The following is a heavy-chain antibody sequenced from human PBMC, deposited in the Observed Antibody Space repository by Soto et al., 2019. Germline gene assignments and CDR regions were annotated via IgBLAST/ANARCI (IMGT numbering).Heavy chain of an antibody. CDR2: MNPNSGNT. V-gene: IGHV1-8*01. D-gene: IGHD2-15*01. Sequence: GASVKVSCKASGYTFTSYDINWVRQATGQGLEWMGWMNPNSGNTGYAQKFQGRVTMTRNTSIGTAYMELSSLRSEDTAVYYCARVLGGHSSGGSCYDYGMDVWGQGTTVTVSS. J-gene: IGHJ6*02. CDR3: ARVLGGHSSGGSCYDYGMDV. CDR1: GYTFTSYD.